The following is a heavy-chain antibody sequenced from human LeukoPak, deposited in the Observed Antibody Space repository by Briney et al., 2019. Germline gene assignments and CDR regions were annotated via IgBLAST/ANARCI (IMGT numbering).Heavy chain of an antibody. J-gene: IGHJ4*02. CDR3: ARAVSGYYFDY. D-gene: IGHD1-14*01. CDR1: GFIFGDYN. V-gene: IGHV3-48*01. Sequence: GGSLRLSCAASGFIFGDYNMNWVRQVPGKGLEWISYMSSTSTTIFYADSVKGRFTISRDNAKSSLYLQMSSLRAEDTAVYYCARAVSGYYFDYWGQGALVTVSP. CDR2: MSSTSTTI.